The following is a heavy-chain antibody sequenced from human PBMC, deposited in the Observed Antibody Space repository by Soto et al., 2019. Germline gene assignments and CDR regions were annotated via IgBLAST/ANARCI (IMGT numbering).Heavy chain of an antibody. V-gene: IGHV3-49*03. CDR1: GFIFGYYA. Sequence: GGSLRPSCTASGFIFGYYAMSWFRQAPGKGLEWVGFIRSKPYGGTTEYAASVKGRFTISRDDSKSIAYLQMNSLKTEDTAVYYCTRGYNWNYVWWFDPWGQGTLVTVSS. CDR3: TRGYNWNYVWWFDP. D-gene: IGHD1-7*01. CDR2: IRSKPYGGTT. J-gene: IGHJ5*02.